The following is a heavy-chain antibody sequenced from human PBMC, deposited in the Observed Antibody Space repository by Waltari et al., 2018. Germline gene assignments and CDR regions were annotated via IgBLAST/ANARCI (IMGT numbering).Heavy chain of an antibody. CDR3: ARGYSSAWYWACDY. CDR2: INWNGDST. D-gene: IGHD6-19*01. V-gene: IGHV3-20*04. J-gene: IGHJ4*02. Sequence: VQLQESGPGLVKPSETLSLTCAVSGYSISSGYYWGWIRQPPGKGLEWVSGINWNGDSTGYADSVKGRFTISRDNAKSSLYLQMNSLTAEDTALYYCARGYSSAWYWACDYWGQGTLVTVSS. CDR1: GYSISSGYY.